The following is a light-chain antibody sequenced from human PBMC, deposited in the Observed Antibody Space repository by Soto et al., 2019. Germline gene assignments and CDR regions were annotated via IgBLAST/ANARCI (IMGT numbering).Light chain of an antibody. Sequence: DIQMTQSPSSVSAYVGDRVTITCRASQTISHYLQWYQQKPGRAPKALIHAASRLQSGVPSRFSGSGSGTDFTLTISSLQPEDSATYFCQQSYTPPITFGQGTRLEIK. CDR1: QTISHY. J-gene: IGKJ5*01. CDR2: AAS. V-gene: IGKV1-39*01. CDR3: QQSYTPPIT.